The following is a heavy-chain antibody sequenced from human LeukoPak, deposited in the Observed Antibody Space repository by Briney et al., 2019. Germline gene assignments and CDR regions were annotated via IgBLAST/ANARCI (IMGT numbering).Heavy chain of an antibody. D-gene: IGHD1-14*01. CDR2: INPNSGGT. V-gene: IGHV1-2*02. CDR1: GYTFTDYY. CDR3: ARGVEPLAANTLAY. J-gene: IGHJ4*02. Sequence: ASVKVSCKASGYTFTDYYIHWVRQAPGQGLEWMGWINPNSGGTSYAQKFQDRVTLTRDTSIRTAYMELSRLTSDDTAVYYCARGVEPLAANTLAYWGQGTLVTVSS.